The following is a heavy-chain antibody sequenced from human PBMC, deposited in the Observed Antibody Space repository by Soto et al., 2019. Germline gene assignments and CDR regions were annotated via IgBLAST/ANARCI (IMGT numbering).Heavy chain of an antibody. CDR1: GFTFSSYA. CDR3: AKASYPPFLEWYYYGMDV. CDR2: ISGSGGST. Sequence: GGSLRLSCAASGFTFSSYAMSWVRQAPGKGLEWVSAISGSGGSTYYADSVKGRFTISRDNSKNTLYLQMNSLRAEDTAVYYCAKASYPPFLEWYYYGMDVWGQGTTVTVSS. J-gene: IGHJ6*02. D-gene: IGHD3-3*01. V-gene: IGHV3-23*01.